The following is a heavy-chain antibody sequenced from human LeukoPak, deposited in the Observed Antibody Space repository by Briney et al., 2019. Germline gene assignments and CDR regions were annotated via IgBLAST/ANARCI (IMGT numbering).Heavy chain of an antibody. CDR3: ARDSPWGGCDY. J-gene: IGHJ4*02. Sequence: NTSETLSLTCGVSGDSISSGSTYWSWIRQPAGKGLEWIGRIYSSGNTNYNPSLKSRVTISVDTSKNQFSLKLSSVTAADTAVYYCARDSPWGGCDYWGQGTLVTVSS. V-gene: IGHV4-61*02. CDR2: IYSSGNT. D-gene: IGHD7-27*01. CDR1: GDSISSGSTY.